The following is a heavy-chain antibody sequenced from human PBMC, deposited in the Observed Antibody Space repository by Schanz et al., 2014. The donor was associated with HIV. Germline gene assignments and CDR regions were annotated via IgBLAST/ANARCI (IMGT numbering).Heavy chain of an antibody. CDR2: IWYDGSNK. CDR1: GFTFSNYA. J-gene: IGHJ4*02. CDR3: AKSQKGASCCFPLDS. D-gene: IGHD2-2*01. V-gene: IGHV3-33*06. Sequence: VQLLESGGGLVQPGGSLRLSCAASGFTFSNYAMRWIRQAPGQGLEWVAVIWYDGSNKYYADSVKGRFTISRDNSRKTLYLQMNSLRAEDTAVYYCAKSQKGASCCFPLDSWGQGTLVTVFS.